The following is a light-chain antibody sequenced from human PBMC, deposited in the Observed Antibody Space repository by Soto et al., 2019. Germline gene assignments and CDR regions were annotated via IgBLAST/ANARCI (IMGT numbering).Light chain of an antibody. Sequence: EIVLTQSPGTLSLSPGERAALSCKASQRIGSSFLAWYQQKPGQAPRLLVYGTSVRATGLPDRFSGSGSGTDFTLTISRLEPEDSAVYYCQQYSSSRQTFGQGTKVDIK. V-gene: IGKV3-20*01. J-gene: IGKJ1*01. CDR1: QRIGSSF. CDR3: QQYSSSRQT. CDR2: GTS.